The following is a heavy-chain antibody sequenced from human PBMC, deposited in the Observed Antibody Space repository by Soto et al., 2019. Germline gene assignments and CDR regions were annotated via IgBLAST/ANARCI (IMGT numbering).Heavy chain of an antibody. CDR3: ARGAGGGGGGY. D-gene: IGHD2-15*01. Sequence: GGSLRLSCAVSGFTVSNNYMSWVRQAPGKGLEWVSVIYSAGDTYYPDSVKGRFTISRENSKNTLYLQMNSLRAGDTAVYYCARGAGGGGGGYWGQGTLVTVSS. V-gene: IGHV3-53*01. J-gene: IGHJ4*02. CDR2: IYSAGDT. CDR1: GFTVSNNY.